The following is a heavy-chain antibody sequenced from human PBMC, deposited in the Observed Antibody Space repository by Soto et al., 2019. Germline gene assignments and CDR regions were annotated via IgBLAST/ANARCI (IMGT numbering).Heavy chain of an antibody. CDR3: VRDSSWFRYYYDGMDV. CDR1: CGSFIGYY. Sequence: SETLSLTCAFYCGSFIGYYWSWIRQPPGKGLEWIGEINHSGSTIYNASLKSRVTISVDTSKNQFSLKLSSVTAADTAVYYCVRDSSWFRYYYDGMDVWGQGTTVTVSS. D-gene: IGHD6-13*01. J-gene: IGHJ6*02. CDR2: INHSGST. V-gene: IGHV4-34*01.